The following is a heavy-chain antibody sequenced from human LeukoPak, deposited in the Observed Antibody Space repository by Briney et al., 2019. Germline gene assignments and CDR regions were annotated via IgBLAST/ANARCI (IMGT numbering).Heavy chain of an antibody. J-gene: IGHJ4*02. CDR1: GFTVSSNY. CDR3: AGSGRAALFDY. D-gene: IGHD6-6*01. Sequence: GGSLRLSCAASGFTVSSNYMSWVCQAPGKGLEWVSIIYSGGNTYYAYSVKGRFTISRDNSKNTLYLQMNSLRVEDTAVYYCAGSGRAALFDYWGQGTLVTVSS. CDR2: IYSGGNT. V-gene: IGHV3-53*01.